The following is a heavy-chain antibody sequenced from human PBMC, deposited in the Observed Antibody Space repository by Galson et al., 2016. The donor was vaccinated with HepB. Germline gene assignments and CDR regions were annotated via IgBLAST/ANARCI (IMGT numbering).Heavy chain of an antibody. CDR1: GDSISRVGFY. CDR3: SRAPYCANRVCYALHFYYYGIDG. CDR2: IDYTGGT. J-gene: IGHJ6*02. D-gene: IGHD2-8*01. V-gene: IGHV4-31*11. Sequence: LSLTCAVSGDSISRVGFYWSWIRQHPGKGLEWIGFIDYTGGTNYNPSLKSRVAISLDTSQNQFSLNLTSVTAADTAVYFCSRAPYCANRVCYALHFYYYGIDGWGQGTTVTVSS.